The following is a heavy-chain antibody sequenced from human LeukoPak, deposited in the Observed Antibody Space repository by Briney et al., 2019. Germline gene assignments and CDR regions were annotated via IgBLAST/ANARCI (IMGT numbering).Heavy chain of an antibody. D-gene: IGHD3-22*01. CDR3: AKDWNYYDSSGLSAFDI. CDR1: GFTFSSYG. V-gene: IGHV3-30*18. CDR2: ISYDGSNK. J-gene: IGHJ3*02. Sequence: GGSLRLSCAASGFTFSSYGMQWVRQAPGKGLEWVVVISYDGSNKYYADSVKGLFTISRDNSKNTLYLQMNSLRAEDTAVYYCAKDWNYYDSSGLSAFDIWGQGTMVTVSS.